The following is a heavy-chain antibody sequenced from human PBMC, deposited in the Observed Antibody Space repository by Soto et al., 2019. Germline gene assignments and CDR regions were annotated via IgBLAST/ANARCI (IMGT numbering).Heavy chain of an antibody. CDR1: EFSLITSAGG. CDR2: IYGNDAK. V-gene: IGHV2-5*01. CDR3: SQLEMTTIGAVAY. D-gene: IGHD4-17*01. J-gene: IGHJ4*02. Sequence: SGPTLVNPTAPLTQTCSFSEFSLITSAGGVRWIVHPPGKAQERLALIYGNDAKRYNPSLKSRLTITKDTPKNQVVLTVTSMDPGDTATYYCSQLEMTTIGAVAYWGQGT.